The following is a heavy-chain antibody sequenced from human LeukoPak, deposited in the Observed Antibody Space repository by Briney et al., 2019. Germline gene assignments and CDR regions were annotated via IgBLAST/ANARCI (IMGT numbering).Heavy chain of an antibody. CDR3: ARIMEYYDFTPRGFDI. V-gene: IGHV1-8*02. D-gene: IGHD3/OR15-3a*01. CDR2: MNPNSGNT. Sequence: ASVKVSCKASGYTFTSYGISWVRQAPGQGLEWMGWMNPNSGNTGYAQKFQGRVTMTRNTSISTAYMELSRLTSDDTAIYYCARIMEYYDFTPRGFDIWGQGTMVAVSS. J-gene: IGHJ3*02. CDR1: GYTFTSYG.